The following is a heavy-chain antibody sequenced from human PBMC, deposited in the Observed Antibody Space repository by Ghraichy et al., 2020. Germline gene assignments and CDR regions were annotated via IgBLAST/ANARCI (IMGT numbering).Heavy chain of an antibody. J-gene: IGHJ6*02. CDR1: GGTFSSYA. V-gene: IGHV1-69*13. CDR2: IIPIFGTA. CDR3: ARANPQEYSSSSHQNPNYYYGMDV. D-gene: IGHD6-6*01. Sequence: SVKVSCKASGGTFSSYAISWVRQAPGQGLEWMGGIIPIFGTANYAQKFQGRVTITADESTSTAYMELSSLRSEDTAVYYCARANPQEYSSSSHQNPNYYYGMDVWGQGTTVTVSS.